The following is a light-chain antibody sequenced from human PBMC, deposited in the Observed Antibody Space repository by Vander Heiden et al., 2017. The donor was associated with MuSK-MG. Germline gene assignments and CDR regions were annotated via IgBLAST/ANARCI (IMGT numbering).Light chain of an antibody. J-gene: IGLJ3*02. CDR1: NIGDKS. V-gene: IGLV3-21*01. Sequence: SYVLTQPPSVSVAPGNTATITCGGNNIGDKSVHWYQQKPGQAPVLVIFYSRDRPSNIPERFSASNSGNTATLTINRVEAGDEADYYCQVWESSFDHLGWVFGGGTKLTVL. CDR2: YSR. CDR3: QVWESSFDHLGWV.